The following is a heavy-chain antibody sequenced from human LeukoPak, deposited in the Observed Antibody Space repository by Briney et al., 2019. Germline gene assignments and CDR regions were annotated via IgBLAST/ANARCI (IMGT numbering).Heavy chain of an antibody. V-gene: IGHV3-21*01. CDR3: ARDSKLYCSSTSCYMDV. CDR2: ISSSSTSI. D-gene: IGHD2-2*01. CDR1: GFTFSSYS. J-gene: IGHJ6*04. Sequence: GGSLRLSCAASGFTFSSYSMNWVRQAPGKGLEWVSSISSSSTSIYYADSVKGRFTISRDNAKNSLYLQVNGLGAEDTAVYYCARDSKLYCSSTSCYMDVWGKGTTVTVSS.